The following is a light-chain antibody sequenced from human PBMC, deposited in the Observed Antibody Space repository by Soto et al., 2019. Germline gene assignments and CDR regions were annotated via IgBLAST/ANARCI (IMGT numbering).Light chain of an antibody. CDR1: GNDVGAYNY. Sequence: QSALTQPRSVSGSPGQSVTISFTGTGNDVGAYNYVSWYQQHPGRPPKLLIYGVVRWPSGVPDRFSGSKSGNTASLTISELQAEDEADYFCCSYAGGYTYLFGTGTKLTVL. V-gene: IGLV2-11*01. J-gene: IGLJ1*01. CDR3: CSYAGGYTYL. CDR2: GVV.